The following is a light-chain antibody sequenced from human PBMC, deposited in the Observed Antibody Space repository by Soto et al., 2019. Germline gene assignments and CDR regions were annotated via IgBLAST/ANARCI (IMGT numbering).Light chain of an antibody. CDR2: DDS. CDR1: SSNIGAGYD. J-gene: IGLJ1*01. Sequence: QAVVTQPPSVSGAPGQRVTISCTGSSSNIGAGYDVHWYQQLPGTAPKLLIYDDSNRPSWVPDRFSGSKSGTSASLAITGLQAEDEADYYCQSYDSSLSGYVFGTGTKLTVL. V-gene: IGLV1-40*01. CDR3: QSYDSSLSGYV.